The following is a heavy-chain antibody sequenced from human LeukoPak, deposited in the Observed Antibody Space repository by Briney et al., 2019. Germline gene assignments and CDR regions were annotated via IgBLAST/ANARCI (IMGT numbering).Heavy chain of an antibody. CDR3: ARALMGSNYYYYYMDV. CDR1: GGSISSYY. D-gene: IGHD3-10*01. V-gene: IGHV4-59*01. J-gene: IGHJ6*03. Sequence: SETLSLTCTVSGGSISSYYWSWIRRPPGKGLEWIGYIYYSGSTNYNPSLKSRVTISVDTSKNQFSLKLSSVTAADTAVYYCARALMGSNYYYYYMDVWGKGTTVTVSS. CDR2: IYYSGST.